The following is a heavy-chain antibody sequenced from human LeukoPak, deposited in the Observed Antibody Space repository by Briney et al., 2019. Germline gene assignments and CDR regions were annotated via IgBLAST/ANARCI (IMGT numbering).Heavy chain of an antibody. J-gene: IGHJ4*02. CDR1: GGTFSSYA. Sequence: ASVKVSCKASGGTFSSYAISWVRQAPGQGLEWMGGIIPIFGTANYVQKFQGRVTITADESTSTAYMELSSLRSEDTAVYYCASLVVPAAIFEFDYWGQGTLVTVSS. D-gene: IGHD2-2*01. CDR3: ASLVVPAAIFEFDY. V-gene: IGHV1-69*13. CDR2: IIPIFGTA.